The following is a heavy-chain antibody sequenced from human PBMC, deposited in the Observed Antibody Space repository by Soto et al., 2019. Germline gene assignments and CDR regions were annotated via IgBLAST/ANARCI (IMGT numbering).Heavy chain of an antibody. CDR1: GFTFSSYA. V-gene: IGHV3-23*01. CDR2: ITGSGGST. D-gene: IGHD5-18*01. J-gene: IGHJ4*02. CDR3: ARDSGYSYGPLDY. Sequence: GGSLRLSCAASGFTFSSYAMSWVRQAPGKGLEWVSSITGSGGSTYNADSVKGRFTISRDNSENTLYLQMNSLRAEDTAVYYCARDSGYSYGPLDYWGQGTLVTVSS.